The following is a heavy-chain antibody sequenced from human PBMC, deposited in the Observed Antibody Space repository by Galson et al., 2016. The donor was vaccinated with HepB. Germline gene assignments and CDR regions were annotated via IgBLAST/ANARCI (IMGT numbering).Heavy chain of an antibody. CDR1: AGSFRGYS. J-gene: IGHJ3*02. V-gene: IGHV4-34*01. Sequence: SETLSLTCAVYAGSFRGYSWNWIRQPPGKGLEWIGEIHHSGSTNYNPSLKSRVTIPLDTSNNQFALQLSSVTAAATAVYYCARGRVRTLGRGSGAFDMWGQGTVVAVSS. D-gene: IGHD3-10*01. CDR3: ARGRVRTLGRGSGAFDM. CDR2: IHHSGST.